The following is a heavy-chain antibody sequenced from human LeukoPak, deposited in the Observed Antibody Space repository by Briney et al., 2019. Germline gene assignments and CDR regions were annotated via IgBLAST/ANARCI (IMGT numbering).Heavy chain of an antibody. D-gene: IGHD1-26*01. CDR2: VNADGGNT. CDR3: TKRVKYGGTWDHFAD. V-gene: IGHV3-23*01. CDR1: GFTFDNYR. Sequence: TGESLRLSCAASGFTFDNYRMSWVRQAPGKGLEWVSTVNADGGNTYYADSVKGRFTISRDNSKSTLILQMNSLRVEDTALYYCTKRVKYGGTWDHFADWGQGTLVTVSS. J-gene: IGHJ4*02.